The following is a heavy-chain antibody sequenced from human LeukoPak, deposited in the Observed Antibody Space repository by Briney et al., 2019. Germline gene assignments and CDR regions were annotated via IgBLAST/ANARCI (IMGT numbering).Heavy chain of an antibody. V-gene: IGHV4-59*05. J-gene: IGHJ6*03. Sequence: PSETLSLTCTVSGDSISDDYYTWMRQPAGKGLEWIGSIYYSGSAYYNPSLKSRVTISVDTSKNQFSLKLSSVTAADTAVYYCARHGYYYYYMDVWGKGTTVTVSS. D-gene: IGHD5/OR15-5a*01. CDR3: ARHGYYYYYMDV. CDR2: IYYSGSA. CDR1: GDSISDDY.